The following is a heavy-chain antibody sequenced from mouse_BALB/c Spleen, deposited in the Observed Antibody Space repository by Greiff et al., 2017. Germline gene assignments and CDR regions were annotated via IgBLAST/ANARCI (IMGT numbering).Heavy chain of an antibody. CDR1: GYTFTSYW. J-gene: IGHJ4*01. Sequence: QVHVKQSGAELAKPGASVKMSCKASGYTFTSYWMHWVKQRPGQGLEWIGYINPSTGYTEYNQKFKDKATLTADKSSSTAYMQLSSLTSEDSAVYYCARRVYYDYDQNYAMDYWGQGTSVTVSS. D-gene: IGHD2-4*01. V-gene: IGHV1-7*01. CDR2: INPSTGYT. CDR3: ARRVYYDYDQNYAMDY.